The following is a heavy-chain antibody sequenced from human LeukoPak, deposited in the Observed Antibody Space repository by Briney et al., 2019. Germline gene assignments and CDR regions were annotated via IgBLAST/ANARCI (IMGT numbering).Heavy chain of an antibody. CDR2: ISYDGSNK. CDR1: GFTFSSYA. Sequence: GRSLRLSCAASGFTFSSYAMHWVRQAPGKGLEWVAVISYDGSNKYYADSVKGRFTISRDNSKNMLYLQMNSLRAEDTAVYYCARSEGSYARGYVDYWGQGTLVTVSS. J-gene: IGHJ4*02. D-gene: IGHD2-2*01. CDR3: ARSEGSYARGYVDY. V-gene: IGHV3-30-3*01.